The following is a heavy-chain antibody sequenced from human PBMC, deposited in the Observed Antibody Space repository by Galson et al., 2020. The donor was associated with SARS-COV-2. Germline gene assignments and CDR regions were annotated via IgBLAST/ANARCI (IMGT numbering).Heavy chain of an antibody. CDR3: ARLRRGSYWYFDL. CDR2: IIPIFGTA. Sequence: KISCKASGGTFSSYAISWVRQAPGQGLEWMGGIIPIFGTANYAQKFQGRVTITADESTSTAYMELNSLRVEDTALYYCARLRRGSYWYFDLWGRGTLVTVSS. D-gene: IGHD1-26*01. CDR1: GGTFSSYA. J-gene: IGHJ2*01. V-gene: IGHV1-69*01.